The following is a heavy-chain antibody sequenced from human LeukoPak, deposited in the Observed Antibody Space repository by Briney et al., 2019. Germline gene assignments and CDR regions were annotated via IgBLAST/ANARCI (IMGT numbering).Heavy chain of an antibody. CDR2: MNPNSGNT. CDR1: GYTFTSYD. V-gene: IGHV1-8*01. D-gene: IGHD6-13*01. Sequence: ASVKVSCKASGYTFTSYDINWVRQATGQGLEWMGWMNPNSGNTGYAQKFQGRVTMTRNTSLSTAYMELSSLRSEDTAVYYGARHGEIAAAGYYYYYMDVWGKGTTVTVSS. CDR3: ARHGEIAAAGYYYYYMDV. J-gene: IGHJ6*03.